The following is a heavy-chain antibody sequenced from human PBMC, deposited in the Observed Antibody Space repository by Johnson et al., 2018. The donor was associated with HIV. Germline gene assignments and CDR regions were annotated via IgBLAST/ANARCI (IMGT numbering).Heavy chain of an antibody. J-gene: IGHJ3*02. CDR1: GFTFSSYA. V-gene: IGHV3-7*01. CDR3: ARCDSSSPLRAFDI. Sequence: VQLVESGGGVVQPGRSLRLSCAASGFTFSSYAMHWVRQAPGKGLEWVANIKQDGSEKYYVDSVKGRFTISRDNSKNTMYLQMGSLRPDDMAVYYCARCDSSSPLRAFDIWGQGTMVTVSS. D-gene: IGHD6-6*01. CDR2: IKQDGSEK.